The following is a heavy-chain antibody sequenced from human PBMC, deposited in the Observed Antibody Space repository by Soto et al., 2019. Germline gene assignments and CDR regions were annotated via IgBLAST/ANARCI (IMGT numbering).Heavy chain of an antibody. J-gene: IGHJ4*02. Sequence: EVQLVESGGGLVQPGESLRLSCAASEFSVSSNYMSWVRQAPGKGLEWVSVIYASGTTYYADSGRVRFTISSVSSKNTPYVQTNGLRAEDTAGYYCARNPYGFTSGCYYTDFWAQGTRATASS. D-gene: IGHD2-2*01. CDR2: IYASGTT. V-gene: IGHV3-66*01. CDR1: EFSVSSNY. CDR3: ARNPYGFTSGCYYTDF.